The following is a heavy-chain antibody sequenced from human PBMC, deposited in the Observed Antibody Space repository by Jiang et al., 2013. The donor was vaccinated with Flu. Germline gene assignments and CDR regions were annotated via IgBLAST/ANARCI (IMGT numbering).Heavy chain of an antibody. Sequence: GAEVKKPGASVKVSCKTSGYSFTNYGIGWVRQAPGQGLEWMGWISTHNGDTIYAQKFQGRVTMTTDTFTSTAYMELRSLRSDDTAVYYCAREWEFLDYWGQGALVTVSS. D-gene: IGHD1-26*01. J-gene: IGHJ4*02. CDR3: AREWEFLDY. V-gene: IGHV1-18*01. CDR2: ISTHNGDT. CDR1: GYSFTNYG.